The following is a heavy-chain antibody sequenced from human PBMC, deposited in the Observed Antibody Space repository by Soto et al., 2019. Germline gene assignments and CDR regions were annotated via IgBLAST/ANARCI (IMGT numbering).Heavy chain of an antibody. Sequence: XEALSLTCTVSGASMSRNPYGWAWIRQPPGKGLEWVGSLCYSGNYYRPSLKSRVTISVDTSKNQLYLNLSSVTAADTAIYYCSRRAPEGFDPWGQGTLVTVSS. J-gene: IGHJ5*02. CDR2: LCYSGN. V-gene: IGHV4-39*01. CDR1: GASMSRNPYG. CDR3: SRRAPEGFDP.